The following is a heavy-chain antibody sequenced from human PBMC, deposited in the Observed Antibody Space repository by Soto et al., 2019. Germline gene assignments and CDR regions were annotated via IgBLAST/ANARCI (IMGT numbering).Heavy chain of an antibody. J-gene: IGHJ4*02. D-gene: IGHD3-3*01. CDR3: VREAGGYSDFGSASLAS. Sequence: EVHLLESGGGLVQPGGSLRLSCAASGFTFSNFAVSWVRQTPEKGLEWVSAISGTGNRTYYADSAKRRFTVSRDNYKNIIYLQIYSLRAADTALWNWVREAGGYSDFGSASLASWGQGTLVTVAS. V-gene: IGHV3-23*01. CDR1: GFTFSNFA. CDR2: ISGTGNRT.